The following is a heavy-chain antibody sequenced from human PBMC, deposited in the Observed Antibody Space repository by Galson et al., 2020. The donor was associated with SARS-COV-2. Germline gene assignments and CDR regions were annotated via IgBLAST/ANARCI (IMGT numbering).Heavy chain of an antibody. CDR3: AKVLEWSSGCGAFDI. Sequence: GESLKISCAASGITISSYAMSWVRQAPGKGLEWVSAISGSGGSTYYADSVKGRFTISRDNSKNTLYLQMNSLRAEDTAVHYCAKVLEWSSGCGAFDIWGKGTMVTVSS. CDR1: GITISSYA. CDR2: ISGSGGST. J-gene: IGHJ3*02. V-gene: IGHV3-23*01. D-gene: IGHD6-19*01.